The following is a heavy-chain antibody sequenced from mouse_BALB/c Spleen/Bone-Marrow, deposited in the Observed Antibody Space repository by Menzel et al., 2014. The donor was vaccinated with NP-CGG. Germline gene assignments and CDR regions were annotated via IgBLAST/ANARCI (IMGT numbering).Heavy chain of an antibody. J-gene: IGHJ1*01. CDR2: IRNKANGYTT. CDR3: AREIINDYHWYFDV. V-gene: IGHV7-3*02. D-gene: IGHD2-4*01. Sequence: EVQLVESGGGLVQPGGSLRLSCATSGFTFTDYYMSWVRQPPGKALEWLGCIRNKANGYTTEYSASVKGRFTISRDNSQSILYLQMNTLRAEDSATYYCAREIINDYHWYFDVWGAGTTVTVSS. CDR1: GFTFTDYY.